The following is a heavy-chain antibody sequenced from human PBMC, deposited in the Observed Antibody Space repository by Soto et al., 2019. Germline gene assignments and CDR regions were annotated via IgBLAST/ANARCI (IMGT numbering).Heavy chain of an antibody. CDR2: ISFDGNVK. Sequence: QVQLVESGGGVVQPGKSLRLSCAASGFTFSRHGMDWVRQAPGKGLEWLAVISFDGNVKYYADSVRGRFTISRDNSENTLYLQMNSMRGEDTAVYYCAKGPEYSSFPEPPRAWGQGSLVTVSS. V-gene: IGHV3-30*18. CDR1: GFTFSRHG. J-gene: IGHJ5*02. CDR3: AKGPEYSSFPEPPRA. D-gene: IGHD6-6*01.